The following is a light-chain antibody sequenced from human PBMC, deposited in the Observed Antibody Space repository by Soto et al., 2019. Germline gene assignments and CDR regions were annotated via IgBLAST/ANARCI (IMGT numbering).Light chain of an antibody. CDR1: QSVATY. V-gene: IGKV3-15*01. J-gene: IGKJ1*01. CDR2: DAS. CDR3: QQRSNWPWT. Sequence: EIVMTQSPATLSVSAGERVTFSCRASQSVATYVTWYQQKAGQAPRLLIYDASIRATDVPARFSGSGSGTEFTLTISSLQSEDFAVYYCQQRSNWPWTFGQGTKVEIK.